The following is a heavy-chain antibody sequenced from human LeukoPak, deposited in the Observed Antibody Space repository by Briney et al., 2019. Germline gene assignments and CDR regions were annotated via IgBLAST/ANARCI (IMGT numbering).Heavy chain of an antibody. CDR2: ISSNGGST. J-gene: IGHJ4*02. D-gene: IGHD4-17*01. CDR3: ARRGNYYGDSMDH. CDR1: GFTFSSYG. Sequence: GGSLRLSCAASGFTFSSYGMHWVRQAPGKGLEYVSAISSNGGSTYYANSVKGRFTISRDNSKNTLYLQMGSLRAEDMAVYHCARRGNYYGDSMDHWGQGTLVTVSS. V-gene: IGHV3-64*01.